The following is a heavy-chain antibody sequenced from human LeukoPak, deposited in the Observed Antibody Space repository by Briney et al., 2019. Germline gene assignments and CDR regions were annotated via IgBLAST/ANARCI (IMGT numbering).Heavy chain of an antibody. CDR2: INEDGGEK. CDR3: ARGREIAVI. D-gene: IGHD2-21*01. CDR1: GFTFSAYW. Sequence: GGSLRLSCAASGFTFSAYWMTWVRQAPGKGLEWVANINEDGGEKYYVDSVRGRFTIPRDNAKNSLYLQMNSLRAEDTAVYYCARGREIAVIWGQGTLVTVSS. J-gene: IGHJ4*02. V-gene: IGHV3-7*01.